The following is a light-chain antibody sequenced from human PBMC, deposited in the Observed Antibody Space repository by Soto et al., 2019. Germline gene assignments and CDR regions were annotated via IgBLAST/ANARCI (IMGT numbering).Light chain of an antibody. CDR1: SSDVGSYNL. CDR2: EGS. V-gene: IGLV2-23*03. Sequence: QSVLTQPASVSGSPGQSITISCTGTSSDVGSYNLVSWYQQHPGKAPKVMIYEGSKRPSGVSNRFSGSKSGNTASLTISGLQAEDEADYYCCSYAGSNTFGAVFGGGTKLTVL. J-gene: IGLJ2*01. CDR3: CSYAGSNTFGAV.